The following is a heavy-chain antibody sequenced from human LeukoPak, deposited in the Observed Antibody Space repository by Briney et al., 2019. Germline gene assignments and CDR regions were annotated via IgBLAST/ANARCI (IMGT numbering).Heavy chain of an antibody. Sequence: GGSLRLSCAASGFTFSNYAMNWVRQAPGKGLEWVSLISGSTGSTYYADSVKGRFSISRDNSKNTVYLQMNSLRVEDTAVYYCARVRLGALDFWGQGTLVTVSS. CDR2: ISGSTGST. CDR1: GFTFSNYA. J-gene: IGHJ4*02. CDR3: ARVRLGALDF. D-gene: IGHD6-19*01. V-gene: IGHV3-23*01.